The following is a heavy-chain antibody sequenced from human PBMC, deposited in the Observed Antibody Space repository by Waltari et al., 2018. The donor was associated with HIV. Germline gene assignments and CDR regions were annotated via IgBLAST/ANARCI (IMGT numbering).Heavy chain of an antibody. V-gene: IGHV3-48*03. J-gene: IGHJ4*02. CDR1: GFTFSSYE. CDR2: ISSSCSTI. Sequence: EVQLVESGGGLVQPGGSLRLSCAASGFTFSSYEMNWVRQATGKGLEWVSYISSSCSTIYYANSVKGRFTISRDNAKNSLYLQMNSLRAEDTAFYYCVRGGDVDTAMVTVYWGQGTLVTVSS. D-gene: IGHD5-18*01. CDR3: VRGGDVDTAMVTVY.